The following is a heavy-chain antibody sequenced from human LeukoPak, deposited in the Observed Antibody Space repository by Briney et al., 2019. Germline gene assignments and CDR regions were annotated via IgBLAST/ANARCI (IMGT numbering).Heavy chain of an antibody. J-gene: IGHJ4*02. D-gene: IGHD3-10*01. CDR1: GFTFSSYA. V-gene: IGHV3-30*04. CDR2: ISYDGSNK. CDR3: ARGQYYYGSGSSDY. Sequence: GGSLRLSCAASGFTFSSYAMHWVRQAPGKGLEWVAVISYDGSNKYYADSVKGRFTISRDNSKNTLYLQMNSLRAEDTAVYYCARGQYYYGSGSSDYWGQGTLVTVSS.